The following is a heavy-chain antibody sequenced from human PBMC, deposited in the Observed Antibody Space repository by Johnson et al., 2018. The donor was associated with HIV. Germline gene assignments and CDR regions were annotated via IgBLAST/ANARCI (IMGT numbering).Heavy chain of an antibody. D-gene: IGHD3-10*01. V-gene: IGHV3-66*02. CDR3: ARGPLLWRAFDI. J-gene: IGHJ3*02. CDR2: IYSGGDT. Sequence: VLLVESGGGLVQPGGSLRLSCAASGFTFSSYWMSWVRQAPGKGLEWISVIYSGGDTYYADSVRGRFTISRDNSKNTLYLQMNSLRAEDTAVYYCARGPLLWRAFDIWGQGTMVSVSS. CDR1: GFTFSSYW.